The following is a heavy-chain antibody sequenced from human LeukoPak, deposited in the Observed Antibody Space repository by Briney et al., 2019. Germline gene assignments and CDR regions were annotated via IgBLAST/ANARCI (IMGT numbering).Heavy chain of an antibody. D-gene: IGHD3-22*01. CDR2: IRSKAYGGTT. J-gene: IGHJ1*01. V-gene: IGHV3-49*04. CDR3: TRTFSQYDSSGYYPEYFQH. CDR1: GFTFGDYA. Sequence: GGSLRLSCTASGFTFGDYAMSWVRQAPGKGLEWVGFIRSKAYGGTTEYAASVKGRFTISRDDSKSIAYLQMNSLKTEDTAVYYCTRTFSQYDSSGYYPEYFQHWGQGTLATVSS.